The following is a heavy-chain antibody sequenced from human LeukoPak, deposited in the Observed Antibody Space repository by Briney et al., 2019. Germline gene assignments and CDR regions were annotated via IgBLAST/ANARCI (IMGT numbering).Heavy chain of an antibody. J-gene: IGHJ4*02. CDR3: AKAPVTTCRGAFCYPFDY. D-gene: IGHD2-15*01. V-gene: IGHV3-23*01. Sequence: GSLRLSCAASGFTFSSYAMHWVRQAPGKGLEWVSAISDTGNTYHADSVKGRFTISRDSSKNTLFLQMNRLRPEDAAVYYCAKAPVTTCRGAFCYPFDYWGLGTLVTVSS. CDR2: ISDTGNT. CDR1: GFTFSSYA.